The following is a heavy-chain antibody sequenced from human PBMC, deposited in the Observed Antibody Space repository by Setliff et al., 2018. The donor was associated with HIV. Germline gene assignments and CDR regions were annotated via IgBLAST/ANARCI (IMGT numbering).Heavy chain of an antibody. CDR2: ISGSGGST. Sequence: GGSLRLSCAASGFTFSSYAMSWVRQAPGKGLEWVSVISGSGGSTYYADSVKGRCTISRDNSKNTLYLQMNSLRAEDTAVYSCAKDGVGATFYYYYYYMDVWGKGTTVTVSS. V-gene: IGHV3-23*01. D-gene: IGHD1-26*01. J-gene: IGHJ6*03. CDR3: AKDGVGATFYYYYYYMDV. CDR1: GFTFSSYA.